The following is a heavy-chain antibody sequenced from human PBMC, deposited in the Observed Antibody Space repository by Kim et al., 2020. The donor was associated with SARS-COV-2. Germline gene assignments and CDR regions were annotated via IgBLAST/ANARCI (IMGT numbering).Heavy chain of an antibody. V-gene: IGHV3-30*07. D-gene: IGHD2-2*02. Sequence: DSVKGRFTISRDNSKNTLYLQMNSLRAEDTAVYYCARDLGVPAAIHLADYWGQGTLVTVSS. J-gene: IGHJ4*02. CDR3: ARDLGVPAAIHLADY.